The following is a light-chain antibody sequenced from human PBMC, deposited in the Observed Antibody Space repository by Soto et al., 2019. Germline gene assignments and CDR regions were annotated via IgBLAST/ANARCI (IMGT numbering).Light chain of an antibody. V-gene: IGLV2-14*01. CDR1: SSDVGSYNY. Sequence: HCDLTQPASGSGAPGQSLTISCTGTSSDVGSYNYVSWYQQHPGNAPRVMIYDVSNRPSGVSYRFSGSKSGNTASLTISGLQAEAEADYYCRSYTTRSTYVFGTGTKVTVL. J-gene: IGLJ1*01. CDR2: DVS. CDR3: RSYTTRSTYV.